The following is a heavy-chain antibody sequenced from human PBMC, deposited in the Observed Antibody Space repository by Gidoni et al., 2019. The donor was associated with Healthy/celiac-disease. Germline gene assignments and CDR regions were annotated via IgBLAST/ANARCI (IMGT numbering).Heavy chain of an antibody. CDR1: GFTFSDYY. J-gene: IGHJ4*02. CDR2: ISSSSSYT. Sequence: QVQLVESGGGLVKPGGSLRLSCAASGFTFSDYYMSWIRQAPGKGLEWVSYISSSSSYTNYADSVKGRFTISRDNAKNSLYLQMNSLRAEDTAVYYCARDGSVVYATFDYWGQGTLVTVSS. D-gene: IGHD2-8*02. CDR3: ARDGSVVYATFDY. V-gene: IGHV3-11*05.